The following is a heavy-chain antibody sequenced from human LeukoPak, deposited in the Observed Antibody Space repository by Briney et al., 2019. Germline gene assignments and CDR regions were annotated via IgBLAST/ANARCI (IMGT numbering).Heavy chain of an antibody. CDR3: AKGVVVAPDVTPFDY. J-gene: IGHJ4*02. D-gene: IGHD2-2*01. CDR2: ISGRGASK. Sequence: GGSLRLSCAVSGLTFNNYAMSWVRQAPGKGLEWVSGISGRGASKYYADSVKGRFTISRDNSKNTLYLHMNSLRAEDTAVYYCAKGVVVAPDVTPFDYWGQGTLVTVSS. V-gene: IGHV3-23*01. CDR1: GLTFNNYA.